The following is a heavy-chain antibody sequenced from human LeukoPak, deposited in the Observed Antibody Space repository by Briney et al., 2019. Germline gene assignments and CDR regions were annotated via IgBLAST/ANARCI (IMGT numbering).Heavy chain of an antibody. CDR1: GFTFSSYS. J-gene: IGHJ4*02. Sequence: GGSLRLSCAASGFTFSSYSMNWVRQAPGKGLEWVSSISSSSSYIYYADSVKGRFTISRDNAKNSPYLQMNSLRAEDTAVYYCARDKIPPSLTGTPLYYFDYWGQGTLVTVSS. CDR3: ARDKIPPSLTGTPLYYFDY. CDR2: ISSSSSYI. V-gene: IGHV3-21*01. D-gene: IGHD3-9*01.